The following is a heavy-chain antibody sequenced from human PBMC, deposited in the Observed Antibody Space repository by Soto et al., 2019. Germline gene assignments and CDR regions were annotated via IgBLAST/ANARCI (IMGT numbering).Heavy chain of an antibody. Sequence: QVQLQESGPGLVKPSGTLSLTCAVSGVSISSSYWWSWVRQPPGKGLEWIGEISHSGSTVYNPSLTSRLTISVDKSKKQISLILTSVAAADTAVYYCARSPLATYYFDHWGQGTAVTVSS. J-gene: IGHJ4*01. CDR1: GVSISSSYW. CDR2: ISHSGST. CDR3: ARSPLATYYFDH. V-gene: IGHV4-4*02.